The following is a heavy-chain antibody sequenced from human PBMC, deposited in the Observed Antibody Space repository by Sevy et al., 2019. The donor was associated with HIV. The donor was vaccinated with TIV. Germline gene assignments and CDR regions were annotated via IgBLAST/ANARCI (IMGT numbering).Heavy chain of an antibody. D-gene: IGHD6-19*01. CDR2: ISYDGSNK. V-gene: IGHV3-30-3*01. Sequence: GGSLRLSCAASGFTFSSYAMHWVRQAPGKGLEWVAVISYDGSNKYYADSVKGRFTISRDNSKNTLYLQMNSLRAEDTAVYYCASGSSGWWEFDYWGQRTLVTVSS. CDR3: ASGSSGWWEFDY. J-gene: IGHJ4*02. CDR1: GFTFSSYA.